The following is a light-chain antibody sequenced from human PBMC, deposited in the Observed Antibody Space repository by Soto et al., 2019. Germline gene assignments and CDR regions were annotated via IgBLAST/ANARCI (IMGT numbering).Light chain of an antibody. CDR2: GAS. V-gene: IGKV3-20*01. CDR3: QPYGTSPWT. CDR1: QSVGASF. J-gene: IGKJ1*01. Sequence: IVLTQSPGTLSLSPGERATLSCRASQSVGASFLAWYQQNPGQAPRILIYGASVRATGIPDRFSGSGSGTDFTLIISRLEPEDFGVYFCQPYGTSPWTVGQGTKVEI.